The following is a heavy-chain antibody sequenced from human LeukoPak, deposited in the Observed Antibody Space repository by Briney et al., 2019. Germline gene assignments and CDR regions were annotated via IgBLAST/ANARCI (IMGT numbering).Heavy chain of an antibody. Sequence: ASVKVSCKASGYTFTGYYMHWVRQAPGQGLEWMGWINPNSGGTNYAQKFQGRVTMTRDTSISTAYMELSRLRSDDTAVYYCARDGLNTMVRGKIRYCYMDVWGKGTTVTISS. J-gene: IGHJ6*03. CDR2: INPNSGGT. D-gene: IGHD3-10*01. V-gene: IGHV1-2*02. CDR3: ARDGLNTMVRGKIRYCYMDV. CDR1: GYTFTGYY.